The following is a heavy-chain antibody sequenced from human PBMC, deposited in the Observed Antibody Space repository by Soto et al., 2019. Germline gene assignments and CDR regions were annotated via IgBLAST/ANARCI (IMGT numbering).Heavy chain of an antibody. Sequence: EVQLLESGGGLVQPGGSLRLSCAASGFTFSSYAMSWVRQAPGKGLEWVSGISGSGVSTYYADSVKGRFTISRDNSKSTLYLQMNSLRAEDTAVYYCAKARERIATRSIDYWGQGTLVTVYS. J-gene: IGHJ4*02. CDR2: ISGSGVST. CDR1: GFTFSSYA. D-gene: IGHD6-6*01. V-gene: IGHV3-23*01. CDR3: AKARERIATRSIDY.